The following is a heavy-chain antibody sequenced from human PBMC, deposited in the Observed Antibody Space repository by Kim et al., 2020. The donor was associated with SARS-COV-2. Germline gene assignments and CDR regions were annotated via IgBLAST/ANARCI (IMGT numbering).Heavy chain of an antibody. J-gene: IGHJ4*01. CDR3: ALHLPLAVWECGWYSVNPFLPCDY. D-gene: IGHD6-19*01. CDR2: IYYSGST. Sequence: SETLSLTCTVSGGSISSSGYYWGWIRQPPGKGLEWIGSIYYSGSTYDNPSLKSRVTISVDTSKNQFSLTLSSVTAADTAGYYCALHLPLAVWECGWYSVNPFLPCDYLGHGALAYVSS. CDR1: GGSISSSGYY. V-gene: IGHV4-39*01.